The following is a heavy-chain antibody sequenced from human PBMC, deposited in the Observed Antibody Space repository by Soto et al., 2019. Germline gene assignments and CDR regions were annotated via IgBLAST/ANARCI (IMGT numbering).Heavy chain of an antibody. CDR3: ARSHCSGGSCYSDY. D-gene: IGHD2-15*01. J-gene: IGHJ4*02. Sequence: SETLSLTCTVSGGSISSSRYYWGWIRQPPGKGLEWIGSIYYSGSTYYNPSLKSRVTISVDTSKNQFSLKLSSVTAADTAVYYCARSHCSGGSCYSDYWGQGTLVTVSS. CDR1: GGSISSSRYY. V-gene: IGHV4-39*01. CDR2: IYYSGST.